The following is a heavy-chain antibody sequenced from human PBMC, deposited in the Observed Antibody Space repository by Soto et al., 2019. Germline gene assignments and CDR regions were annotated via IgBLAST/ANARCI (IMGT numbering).Heavy chain of an antibody. CDR1: GGSISSYY. V-gene: IGHV4-59*01. CDR2: IYYSGST. J-gene: IGHJ3*02. D-gene: IGHD5-18*01. CDR3: ARDKGYSYGFYDAFDI. Sequence: SETLSLTCTVSGGSISSYYWSWIRQPPGKGLEWIGYIYYSGSTNYNPSLKSRVTISVDTPKNQFSLKLSSVTAADTAVYYCARDKGYSYGFYDAFDIWGQGTMVTVSS.